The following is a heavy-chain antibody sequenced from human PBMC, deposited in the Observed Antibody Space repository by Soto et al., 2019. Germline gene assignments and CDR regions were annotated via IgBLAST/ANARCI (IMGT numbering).Heavy chain of an antibody. CDR3: AGGSSLCWECFHH. V-gene: IGHV4-59*01. D-gene: IGHD2-2*01. CDR2: VYNSGST. Sequence: QVQLQESGPGLVKPSETLSLTCNVSGGSMSSYYWSWIRQPPGKGLEYIGHVYNSGSTIHSPSLKSRATISVDTSKNQFSLKLTSMTAADTAVYYCAGGSSLCWECFHHWGQGILITVSS. J-gene: IGHJ1*01. CDR1: GGSMSSYY.